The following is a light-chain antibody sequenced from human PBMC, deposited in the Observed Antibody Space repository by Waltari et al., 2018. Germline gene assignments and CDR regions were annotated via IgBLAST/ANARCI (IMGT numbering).Light chain of an antibody. CDR2: YDS. J-gene: IGLJ3*02. Sequence: SYVLSQPPSVSVAPGETARITCEENNIGTNSVHWYKQRPGQAPELVLYYDSDRPSGIPERFSGFNAGDTAILTISRVEAGDEADYYCQVWDSSSDHRVFGGGTKVTVL. V-gene: IGLV3-21*04. CDR3: QVWDSSSDHRV. CDR1: NIGTNS.